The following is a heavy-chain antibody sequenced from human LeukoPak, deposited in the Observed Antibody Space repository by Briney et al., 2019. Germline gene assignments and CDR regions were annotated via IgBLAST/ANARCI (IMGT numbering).Heavy chain of an antibody. CDR1: GYSISSGYY. V-gene: IGHV4-38-2*02. D-gene: IGHD6-19*01. CDR2: IYHSGST. Sequence: SETLSLTCTVSGYSISSGYYWGWIQQPPGKRLEWIGSIYHSGSTYYNPSLKSRVTISVDTSKNQFSLKLSFVTAAATALYYCARTQWRPYYYYYMDVWGKGTTVTVSS. CDR3: ARTQWRPYYYYYMDV. J-gene: IGHJ6*03.